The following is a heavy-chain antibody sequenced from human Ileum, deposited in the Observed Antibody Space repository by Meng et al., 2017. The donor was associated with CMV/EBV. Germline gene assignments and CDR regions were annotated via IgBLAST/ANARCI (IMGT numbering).Heavy chain of an antibody. CDR3: ARDWLNKAMDV. CDR1: GFALSDYY. Sequence: GGSLRLSCAASGFALSDYYMIWIRQAPGRGLECILYIGNGYSGSAIYYADSVKGRFTISRDNAENSLYLQMNSLRAEDTAVYYCARDWLNKAMDVWGQGTTVTVSS. D-gene: IGHD1/OR15-1a*01. J-gene: IGHJ6*02. V-gene: IGHV3-11*01. CDR2: IGNGYSGSAI.